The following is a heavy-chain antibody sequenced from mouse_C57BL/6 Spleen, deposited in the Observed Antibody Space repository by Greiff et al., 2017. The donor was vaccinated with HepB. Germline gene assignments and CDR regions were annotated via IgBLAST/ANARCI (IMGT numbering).Heavy chain of an antibody. Sequence: QVQLQQSGPELVKPGASVKISCKASGYAFSSSWMNWVKQRPGKGLEWIGRIYPGDGDTNYNGKFKGKATLTADKSSSTAYMQLRSLTSEDSAVYFCARGKLGYFDYWGQGTTLTVSS. D-gene: IGHD4-1*01. CDR2: IYPGDGDT. V-gene: IGHV1-82*01. CDR3: ARGKLGYFDY. CDR1: GYAFSSSW. J-gene: IGHJ2*01.